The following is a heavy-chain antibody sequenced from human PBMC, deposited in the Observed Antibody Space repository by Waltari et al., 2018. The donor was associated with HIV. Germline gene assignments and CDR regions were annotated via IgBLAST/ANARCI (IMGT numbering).Heavy chain of an antibody. CDR3: ARDFWGGYYYGMDV. J-gene: IGHJ6*02. CDR1: VFTFSRYS. Sequence: EVQLVASGGGLLKPGRSMRTCCEASVFTFSRYSMNWVRQAPGQGLEWVSSISSSSSYIYYADSVKGRFTISRDNAKNSLYLQMNSLRAEDTAVYYCARDFWGGYYYGMDVWGQGTTVTVSS. D-gene: IGHD3-16*01. V-gene: IGHV3-21*01. CDR2: ISSSSSYI.